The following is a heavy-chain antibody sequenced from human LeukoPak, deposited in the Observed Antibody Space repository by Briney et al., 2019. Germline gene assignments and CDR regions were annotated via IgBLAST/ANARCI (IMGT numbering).Heavy chain of an antibody. J-gene: IGHJ4*02. CDR3: ARDRFPLVGATYYFDY. V-gene: IGHV1-46*01. CDR1: GYTFTSYY. D-gene: IGHD1-26*01. Sequence: GASVKVSCKASGYTFTSYYMHWVRQAPGQGLEWMGIINPSGGSTSYAQKFQGRVTMTRDTSTSTVYMELSSLRSEDTAVYYCARDRFPLVGATYYFDYWGQGTLVTVSS. CDR2: INPSGGST.